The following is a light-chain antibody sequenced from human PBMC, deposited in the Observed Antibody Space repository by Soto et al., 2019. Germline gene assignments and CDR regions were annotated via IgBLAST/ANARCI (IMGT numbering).Light chain of an antibody. CDR3: AAWDDSLNGDV. CDR2: SNN. CDR1: SSNIGSNT. J-gene: IGLJ1*01. V-gene: IGLV1-44*01. Sequence: QSALTPPPSASGTPGQRVTISCSGSSSNIGSNTVNWYQQLPGTAPKLLIYSNNQRPSGVPDRFSGSKSGTSASLAISGLQSEDEADYYCAAWDDSLNGDVFGTGTKVTVL.